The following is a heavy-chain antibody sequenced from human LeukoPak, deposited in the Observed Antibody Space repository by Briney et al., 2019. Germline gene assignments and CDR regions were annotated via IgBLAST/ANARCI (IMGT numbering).Heavy chain of an antibody. Sequence: GGSLRLSCAASGFMFSSNWMSWVRLAPGKGLEWVANIKEDGTETYYVDSVKGRFTISRDNAKNSLYLQMNSLRVEDTAVYYCAKEGRSLQTYWGEGTLVTVSS. CDR2: IKEDGTET. J-gene: IGHJ4*02. D-gene: IGHD5-24*01. CDR1: GFMFSSNW. CDR3: AKEGRSLQTY. V-gene: IGHV3-7*03.